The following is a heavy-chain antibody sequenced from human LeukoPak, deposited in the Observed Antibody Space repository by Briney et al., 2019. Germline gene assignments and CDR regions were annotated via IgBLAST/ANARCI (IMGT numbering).Heavy chain of an antibody. CDR1: GFTFSGYY. V-gene: IGHV1-2*02. CDR2: ISPNSGGT. J-gene: IGHJ4*02. D-gene: IGHD3-10*01. CDR3: AREPSGTGGYDY. Sequence: ASVPFSCKASGFTFSGYYMHWVRQAPGQGLEWMAWISPNSGGTNYVQKFQGRVTVTRDTSISTDYMEINGLTSDDTALYYCAREPSGTGGYDYWGKGTLVTDSS.